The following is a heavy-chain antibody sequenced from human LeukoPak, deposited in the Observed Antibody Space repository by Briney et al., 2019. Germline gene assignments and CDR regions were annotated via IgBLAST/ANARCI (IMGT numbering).Heavy chain of an antibody. J-gene: IGHJ2*01. Sequence: SETLSLTCTVSGGSISSYYWSWIRQPPGKGLEWIGYIYYSGSTTYNPSLKSRVTISVDTSKNQFSLKLSSVIAADTAVYYCARDNGWAAAGIRILKVHFDLWGRGTLVTVSS. V-gene: IGHV4-59*01. CDR2: IYYSGST. D-gene: IGHD6-13*01. CDR1: GGSISSYY. CDR3: ARDNGWAAAGIRILKVHFDL.